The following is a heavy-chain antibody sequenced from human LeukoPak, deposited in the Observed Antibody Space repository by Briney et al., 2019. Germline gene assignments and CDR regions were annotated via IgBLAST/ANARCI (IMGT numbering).Heavy chain of an antibody. CDR2: MNPNSGNT. D-gene: IGHD7-27*01. CDR3: ASYSHWGGDAFDI. CDR1: GYTFTSYD. Sequence: ASVKVSFKASGYTFTSYDINWVRQATGQGLEWMGWMNPNSGNTGYAQKFQGRVTMTRNTSISTAYMELSSLRSEDTAVYYCASYSHWGGDAFDIWGQGTMVTVSS. J-gene: IGHJ3*02. V-gene: IGHV1-8*01.